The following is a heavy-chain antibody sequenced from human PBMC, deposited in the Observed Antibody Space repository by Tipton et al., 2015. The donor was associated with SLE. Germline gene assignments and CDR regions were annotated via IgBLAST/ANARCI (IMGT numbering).Heavy chain of an antibody. CDR1: GDSVSSNSAA. D-gene: IGHD1-7*01. CDR2: TYYRSKWYN. V-gene: IGHV6-1*01. J-gene: IGHJ4*02. Sequence: GLVKPSQTPSLTCAISGDSVSSNSAAWNWIRQSPSRGLEWLGRTYYRSKWYNDYAVSVKSRITINPDTSKNQFSLQLSSVTAADTALYYCARVHDWHFYFDYWGQGTLVTVSS. CDR3: ARVHDWHFYFDY.